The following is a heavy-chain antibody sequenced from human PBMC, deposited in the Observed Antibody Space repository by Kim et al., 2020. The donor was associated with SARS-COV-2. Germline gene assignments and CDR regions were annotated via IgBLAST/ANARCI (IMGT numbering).Heavy chain of an antibody. Sequence: VKGRFTNSRDNSKTTLYLQMNSLRAEDTAVYYCARDSSHYYDSSGYYLDYWGQGTLVTVSS. D-gene: IGHD3-22*01. V-gene: IGHV3-30*01. CDR3: ARDSSHYYDSSGYYLDY. J-gene: IGHJ4*02.